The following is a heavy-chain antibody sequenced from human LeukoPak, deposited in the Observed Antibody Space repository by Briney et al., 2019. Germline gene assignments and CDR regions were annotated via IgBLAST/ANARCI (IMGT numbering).Heavy chain of an antibody. CDR2: IKHTGST. CDR1: GGSFSGYF. J-gene: IGHJ4*02. Sequence: PSETLSLTCTVYGGSFSGYFWSWVRQPPGKGLEWIGEIKHTGSTNYNPSLKSRVSISVDTSKNQFSLNLTSVTDADTAVYYCARDLVVVTAIFDYWGQGTLVTVSS. D-gene: IGHD2-21*02. V-gene: IGHV4-34*01. CDR3: ARDLVVVTAIFDY.